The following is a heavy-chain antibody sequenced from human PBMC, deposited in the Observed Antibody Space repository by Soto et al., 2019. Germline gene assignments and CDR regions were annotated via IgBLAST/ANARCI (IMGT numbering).Heavy chain of an antibody. CDR2: INAGNGNT. CDR1: GYTFTSYA. CDR3: ARDPPLVGDYVGLAFDI. V-gene: IGHV1-3*01. Sequence: GASVKVSCKASGYTFTSYAMHWVRQAPGQRLEWMGWINAGNGNTKYSQKFQGRVTITRDTSASTAYMELSSLRSEDTAVYYCARDPPLVGDYVGLAFDIWGQGTMVTVSS. D-gene: IGHD4-17*01. J-gene: IGHJ3*02.